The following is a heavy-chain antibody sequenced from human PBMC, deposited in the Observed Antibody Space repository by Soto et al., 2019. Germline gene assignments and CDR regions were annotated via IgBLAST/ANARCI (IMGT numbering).Heavy chain of an antibody. D-gene: IGHD1-26*01. J-gene: IGHJ6*02. CDR1: GYTFTSYG. CDR3: AATELRPDYSYYGLDV. Sequence: ASVKVSCKASGYTFTSYGISWVRQVPGQGPEWMGWISAYNGNTNYAQKLQGRVTMTTDTSTSTAYMELRSLRSDDTAVYYCAATELRPDYSYYGLDVWGQGTTVTVSS. V-gene: IGHV1-18*01. CDR2: ISAYNGNT.